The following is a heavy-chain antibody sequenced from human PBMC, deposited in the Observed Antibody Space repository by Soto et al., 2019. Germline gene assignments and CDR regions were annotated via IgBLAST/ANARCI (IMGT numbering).Heavy chain of an antibody. V-gene: IGHV3-15*07. CDR3: TTDSPQGPYDSSGYYLP. CDR2: IKSKTDGGTT. CDR1: GFTFSNAW. J-gene: IGHJ4*02. Sequence: GGSLRLSCAASGFTFSNAWMNWVRQAPGKGLEWVGRIKSKTDGGTTDYAAPVKGRFTISRDDSKNTLYLQMNSLKTEDTAVYYCTTDSPQGPYDSSGYYLPWGQGTLVTVSS. D-gene: IGHD3-22*01.